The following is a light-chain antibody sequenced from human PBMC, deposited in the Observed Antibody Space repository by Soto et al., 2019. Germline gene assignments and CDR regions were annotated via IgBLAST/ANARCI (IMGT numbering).Light chain of an antibody. CDR2: AAS. J-gene: IGKJ4*01. V-gene: IGKV1-16*02. CDR1: QDINTF. CDR3: QQYSSYPPP. Sequence: IQMTQSASSLSASVGARVALTCRASQDINTFLAWFPQKPGKAPKSLIFAASTLQSGVSSNFSGSGSGTDVTLTITRLQPEDFATYYCQQYSSYPPPFGGGTKVEI.